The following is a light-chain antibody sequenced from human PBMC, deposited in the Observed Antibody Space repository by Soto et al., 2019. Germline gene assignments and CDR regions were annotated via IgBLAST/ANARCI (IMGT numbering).Light chain of an antibody. V-gene: IGLV2-8*01. CDR1: SSDVGANDH. CDR2: EVT. CDR3: NEYGRGHGV. Sequence: QSALTQPPSASGSPGQSVTISCTGTSSDVGANDHVSWYQQHPGKAPKLMIYEVTNRPSGVPDRFSGSKSGNTASLTVSGLEAEDEDYYHSNEYGRGHGVFGAGTKLTVL. J-gene: IGLJ2*01.